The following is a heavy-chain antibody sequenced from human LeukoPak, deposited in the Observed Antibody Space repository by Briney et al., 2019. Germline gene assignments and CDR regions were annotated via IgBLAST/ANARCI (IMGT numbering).Heavy chain of an antibody. V-gene: IGHV1-2*02. Sequence: SVKLSCKVSVYTFTGYYMHWVRQSPGQGLEWLGWINPNSGGTNYAQNFQGRVTTTRDPSIHTANMELSRLLSDAPTVHYCARGRYSGRYGFDYRGQGSLVTVSS. J-gene: IGHJ4*02. CDR1: VYTFTGYY. D-gene: IGHD1-26*01. CDR3: ARGRYSGRYGFDY. CDR2: INPNSGGT.